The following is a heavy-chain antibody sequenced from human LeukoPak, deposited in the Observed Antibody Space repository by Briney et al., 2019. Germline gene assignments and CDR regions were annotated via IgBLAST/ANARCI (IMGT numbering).Heavy chain of an antibody. J-gene: IGHJ3*01. D-gene: IGHD1-14*01. V-gene: IGHV3-74*01. CDR1: GFTFGNSW. CDR3: VVVVEPPDSDGFDV. CDR2: INADGSTT. Sequence: GGSLRLSCAASGFTFGNSWVHWVRQAPGKGLVWVSLINADGSTTTYADPVKGRFTISRDNARNTLSLQMNSLTIEDTAVYYCVVVVEPPDSDGFDVWGQGTMITVSS.